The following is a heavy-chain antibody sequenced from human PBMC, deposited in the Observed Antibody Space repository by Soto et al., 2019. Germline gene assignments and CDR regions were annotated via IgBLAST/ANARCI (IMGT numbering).Heavy chain of an antibody. CDR1: GFTFSSYA. J-gene: IGHJ3*02. Sequence: GGSLRLSCAASGFTFSSYAMHWVRQAPGKGLEWVAVISYDGSNKYYADSVKGRFTISRDNSKNTLYLQMNSLRAEDTAVYYCARDSFALITMIVVPYAFDIWGQGTMVTVSS. V-gene: IGHV3-30-3*01. D-gene: IGHD3-22*01. CDR2: ISYDGSNK. CDR3: ARDSFALITMIVVPYAFDI.